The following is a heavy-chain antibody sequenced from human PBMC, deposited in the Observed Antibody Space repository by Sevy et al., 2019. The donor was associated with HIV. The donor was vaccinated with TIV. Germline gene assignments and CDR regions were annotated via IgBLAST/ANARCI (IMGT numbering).Heavy chain of an antibody. J-gene: IGHJ4*02. D-gene: IGHD3-10*01. CDR2: ISGSGATT. CDR3: ATLRSGVLPPPYYFDY. Sequence: GGYLRLSCGVSGFTFSSYAMTWVRQPPGKGLEWVSIISGSGATTSYADSVKGRFTISSDNSKNALYLQMNSLRAEDTAVYYCATLRSGVLPPPYYFDYWGQGTLVTVSS. V-gene: IGHV3-23*01. CDR1: GFTFSSYA.